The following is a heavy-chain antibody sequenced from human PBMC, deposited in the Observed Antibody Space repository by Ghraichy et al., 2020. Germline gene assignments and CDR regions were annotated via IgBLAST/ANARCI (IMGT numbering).Heavy chain of an antibody. CDR1: GFTFSSYW. Sequence: GGSLRLSCAASGFTFSSYWMSWVRQAPGKGLEWVANIKQDGSEKYYVDSVKGRFTISRDNAKNSLYLQMYSLRAEDTAVYYCARELLEVPDIVVVAEGYMDVWGKGTTVTVSS. J-gene: IGHJ6*03. D-gene: IGHD2-15*01. CDR3: ARELLEVPDIVVVAEGYMDV. V-gene: IGHV3-7*01. CDR2: IKQDGSEK.